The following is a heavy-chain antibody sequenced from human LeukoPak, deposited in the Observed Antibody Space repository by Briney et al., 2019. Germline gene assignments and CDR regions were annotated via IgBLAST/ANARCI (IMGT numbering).Heavy chain of an antibody. CDR1: GFTFSNYW. V-gene: IGHV3-7*01. CDR2: IKQDGSEK. CDR3: ARELLGGYYPD. J-gene: IGHJ4*02. D-gene: IGHD3-22*01. Sequence: GGSLRLSCAASGFTFSNYWMSWVRQVPGKGLEWVANIKQDGSEKYYVDSVKGRFTIYKDNAKNTLYLQMNSLRAEDTAVYYCARELLGGYYPDWGQGTLVTVSS.